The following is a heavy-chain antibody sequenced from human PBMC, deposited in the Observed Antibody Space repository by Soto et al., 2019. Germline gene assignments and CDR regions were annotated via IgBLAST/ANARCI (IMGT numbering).Heavy chain of an antibody. CDR3: ARSLITMIVVVPYYYGMDV. Sequence: ASVKVSCKASGYTFTSYGISWVRQAPGQGLEWMGGIIPIFGTANYAQKFQGRVTITADESTSTACMELSSLRSEDTAVYYCARSLITMIVVVPYYYGMDVWGQGTTVTVSS. D-gene: IGHD3-22*01. CDR2: IIPIFGTA. CDR1: GYTFTSYG. J-gene: IGHJ6*02. V-gene: IGHV1-69*13.